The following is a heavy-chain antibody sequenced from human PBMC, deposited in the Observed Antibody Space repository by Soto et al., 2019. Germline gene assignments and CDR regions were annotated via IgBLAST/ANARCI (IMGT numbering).Heavy chain of an antibody. D-gene: IGHD3-22*01. CDR2: IYSGGST. V-gene: IGHV3-53*01. Sequence: GGSLRLSCAASGFTVSSNYMSWVRQAPGKGLEWVSVIYSGGSTYYADSVKGRFTISRDNSKNTLYLQMNSLRAEDTAVYYCARDSSGYYLDYWGQGTLVTVSS. CDR3: ARDSSGYYLDY. J-gene: IGHJ4*02. CDR1: GFTVSSNY.